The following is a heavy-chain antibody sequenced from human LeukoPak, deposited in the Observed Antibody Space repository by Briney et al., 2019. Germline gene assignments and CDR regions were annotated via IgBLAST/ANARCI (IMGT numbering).Heavy chain of an antibody. CDR2: IYYSGST. CDR3: ARHGCRPPRRARCAIAAYYFDY. CDR1: GGSISSTTHY. J-gene: IGHJ4*02. Sequence: PSETLSLTCTVSGGSISSTTHYWGWIRQPPGKGLEWIGSIYYSGSTNYNPSLKSRVTISVDTSKNQFSLKLGSVTAADTAVYYCARHGCRPPRRARCAIAAYYFDYWGQGTLVTVSS. V-gene: IGHV4-39*01. D-gene: IGHD6-6*01.